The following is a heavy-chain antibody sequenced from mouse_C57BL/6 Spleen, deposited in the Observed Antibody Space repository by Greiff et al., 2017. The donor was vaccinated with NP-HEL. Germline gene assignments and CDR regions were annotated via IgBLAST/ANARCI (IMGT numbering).Heavy chain of an antibody. CDR2: IYPGEGST. Sequence: QVQLQQSGPALVKPGASVKLSCKASGYTFTSYDINWVKQRPGQGLEWIGWIYPGEGSTKYNEKFKGKATLTVDTSSSTAFMELHSLTSEDSAVYFCARRKTAQATWFAYWGQGTLVTVSA. CDR1: GYTFTSYD. CDR3: ARRKTAQATWFAY. V-gene: IGHV1-85*01. D-gene: IGHD3-2*02. J-gene: IGHJ3*01.